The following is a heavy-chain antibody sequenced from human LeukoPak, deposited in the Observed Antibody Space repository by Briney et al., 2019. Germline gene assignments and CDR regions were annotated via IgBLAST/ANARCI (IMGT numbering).Heavy chain of an antibody. Sequence: GASVKVSCKASGYTFTSYAMNWVRQAPGQGLEWMGWINTNTGNPTYAQGFTGRFVFSLDTSVSTAYLQISSLKAEDTAVYYCARDLTAKYSSSWYLDAFDIWGQGTMVTVSS. J-gene: IGHJ3*02. CDR1: GYTFTSYA. CDR3: ARDLTAKYSSSWYLDAFDI. CDR2: INTNTGNP. V-gene: IGHV7-4-1*02. D-gene: IGHD6-13*01.